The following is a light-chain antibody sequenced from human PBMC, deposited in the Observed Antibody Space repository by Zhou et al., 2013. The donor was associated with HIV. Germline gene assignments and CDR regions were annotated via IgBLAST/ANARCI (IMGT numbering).Light chain of an antibody. V-gene: IGKV3-11*01. Sequence: IVLTQSPVTLYVSPGGRATLSCRASESISRNLAWYQHRSGQPPRLLIYGASSRATGVPARFVGSGSGTDFTLTISSLEPEDSAVYYCQQRSNWPPVTFGGGTKVEIK. CDR1: ESISRN. CDR2: GAS. J-gene: IGKJ4*01. CDR3: QQRSNWPPVT.